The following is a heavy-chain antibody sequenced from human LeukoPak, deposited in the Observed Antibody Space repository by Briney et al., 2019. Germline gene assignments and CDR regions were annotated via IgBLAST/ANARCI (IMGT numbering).Heavy chain of an antibody. J-gene: IGHJ4*02. CDR3: ARRYSSGWYYVDY. CDR2: INHSGST. Sequence: SETLSLTCAVYGGSFSGYYWNLIRQPPGKGLEWIGEINHSGSTNYNPSLKSRVTISVDTSKNQFSLKLSSVTAADTAVYYCARRYSSGWYYVDYWGQGNLVTVSS. D-gene: IGHD6-19*01. V-gene: IGHV4-34*01. CDR1: GGSFSGYY.